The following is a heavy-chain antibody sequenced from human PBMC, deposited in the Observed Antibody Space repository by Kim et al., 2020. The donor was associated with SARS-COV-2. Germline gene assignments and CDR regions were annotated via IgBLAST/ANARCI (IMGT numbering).Heavy chain of an antibody. CDR1: GYTFTGYY. CDR2: INPNSGGT. J-gene: IGHJ4*02. D-gene: IGHD3-22*01. CDR3: ARVGGRRDSSGYSNFDY. Sequence: ASVKVSCKASGYTFTGYYMHWVRQAPGQGLEWMGRINPNSGGTNYAQKFQGRVTMTRDTSISTAYMELSRLRSDDTAVYYCARVGGRRDSSGYSNFDYWGQGTLVTVSS. V-gene: IGHV1-2*06.